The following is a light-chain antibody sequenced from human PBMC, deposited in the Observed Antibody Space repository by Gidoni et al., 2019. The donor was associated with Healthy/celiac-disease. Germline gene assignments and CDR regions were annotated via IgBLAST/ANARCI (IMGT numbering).Light chain of an antibody. CDR2: WAS. Sequence: DIVMTQSPDSLAVSLGERATINCKSSQSVLYSSNNKNYLAWYQQKPGQPPKLLIYWASTRESGVPDRFSGSGSGIDFTLTISSLQAEDVAVYYCQQYYSTPRTFGQXTKVEIK. CDR3: QQYYSTPRT. V-gene: IGKV4-1*01. J-gene: IGKJ1*01. CDR1: QSVLYSSNNKNY.